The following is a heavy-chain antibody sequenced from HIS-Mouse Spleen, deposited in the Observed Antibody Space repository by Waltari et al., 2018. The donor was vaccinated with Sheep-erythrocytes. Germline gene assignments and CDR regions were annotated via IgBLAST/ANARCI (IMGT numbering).Heavy chain of an antibody. CDR3: ARVASGATFDY. V-gene: IGHV3-21*01. Sequence: AASGFTFSSYSMNWVRQAPGKGLEWVSSISSSSSYIYYADSVQGRFTISRDNAKNSLYLQMNSLRAEDTAVYYCARVASGATFDYWGQGTLVTVSS. D-gene: IGHD1-26*01. J-gene: IGHJ4*02. CDR2: ISSSSSYI. CDR1: GFTFSSYS.